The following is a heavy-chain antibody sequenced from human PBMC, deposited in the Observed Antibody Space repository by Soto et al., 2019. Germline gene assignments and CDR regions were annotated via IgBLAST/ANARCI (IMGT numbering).Heavy chain of an antibody. J-gene: IGHJ4*02. D-gene: IGHD3-10*01. CDR2: VNPNNGDT. CDR1: GYTFSNYD. CDR3: SKVSRKGSAIDFDY. V-gene: IGHV1-8*01. Sequence: QVQLVQSGAELKKPGASVKVSCKASGYTFSNYDMNWVRQATGQGPEWIGWVNPNNGDTGYAQKFQGRFTLPTHISTTTAYMELTSLRSEDTAIYYCSKVSRKGSAIDFDYWGQGTLITVSS.